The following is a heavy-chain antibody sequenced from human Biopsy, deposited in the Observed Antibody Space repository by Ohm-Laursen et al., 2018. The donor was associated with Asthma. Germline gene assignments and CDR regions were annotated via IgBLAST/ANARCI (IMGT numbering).Heavy chain of an antibody. CDR2: IYSGGTP. J-gene: IGHJ4*02. Sequence: SLRLSCAATGFAVSRDHMFWVRQAPGKGLEWVSVIYSGGTPHTADSVRGGVPISRDYTKNTLCLQMHSLRAKDTAVYYYSRGDSSHWSHSDFDYWGQGTLVTVSS. D-gene: IGHD3-22*01. V-gene: IGHV3-53*01. CDR3: SRGDSSHWSHSDFDY. CDR1: GFAVSRDH.